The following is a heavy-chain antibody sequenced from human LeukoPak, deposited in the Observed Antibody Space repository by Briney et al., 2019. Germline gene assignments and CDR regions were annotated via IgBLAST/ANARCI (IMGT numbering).Heavy chain of an antibody. Sequence: SETLSLTCTVSGGSISSYYWSWIRQPAGKGLEWIGRIYTSGSTNYNPSLKSRVTMSVDTSKNQFSLKLSSVTAADTAVYYCARGLTPVDIVATKLGLFDYWGQGTLVTVSS. CDR1: GGSISSYY. CDR2: IYTSGST. CDR3: ARGLTPVDIVATKLGLFDY. J-gene: IGHJ4*02. V-gene: IGHV4-4*07. D-gene: IGHD5-12*01.